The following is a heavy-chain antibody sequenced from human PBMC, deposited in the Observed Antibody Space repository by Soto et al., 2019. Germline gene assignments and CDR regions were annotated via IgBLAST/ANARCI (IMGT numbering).Heavy chain of an antibody. V-gene: IGHV1-3*01. Sequence: QVQFVQSGAEVKKPGASVKLSCKTSGYTYTEYAIHWVRQAPGQGLEWMGWINVGNGNAKYSQRFESRVTMTRDTSASTVYMEVGSMASEDTAVYYCTSSPERGYWGQGPLVTVSS. CDR1: GYTYTEYA. CDR3: TSSPERGY. CDR2: INVGNGNA. J-gene: IGHJ4*02.